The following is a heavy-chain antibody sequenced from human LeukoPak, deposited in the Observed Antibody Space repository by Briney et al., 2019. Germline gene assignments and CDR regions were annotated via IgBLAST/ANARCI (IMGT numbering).Heavy chain of an antibody. CDR3: ARWNSGGYY. CDR2: IYYSGTSETT. J-gene: IGHJ4*02. V-gene: IGHV4-59*01. D-gene: IGHD1/OR15-1a*01. Sequence: SETLSLTCSVSGGPISGYHWSWIRQPPGKGLEWIGYIYYSGTSETTNYNPSLKSRVTISVHTSKNQFSLDRSSVTAADTAVYYCARWNSGGYYWGQGTLVTVSS. CDR1: GGPISGYH.